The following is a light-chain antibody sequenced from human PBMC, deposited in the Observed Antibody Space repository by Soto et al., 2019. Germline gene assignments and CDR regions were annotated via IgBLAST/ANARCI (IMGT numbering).Light chain of an antibody. J-gene: IGKJ5*01. CDR1: QSISNY. CDR3: HQTYSPHLT. Sequence: DVPMTQSPSSLSASVGDRVTITCRSSQSISNYLNWYQQNPGEPPRVLIYGATNVQSGVPSRFSGSGSGTDFTLTISHLRPEDFATYYCHQTYSPHLTCGQGTRL. V-gene: IGKV1-39*01. CDR2: GAT.